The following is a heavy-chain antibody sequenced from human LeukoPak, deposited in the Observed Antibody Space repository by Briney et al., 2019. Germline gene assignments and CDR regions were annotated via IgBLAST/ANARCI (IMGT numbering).Heavy chain of an antibody. J-gene: IGHJ4*02. Sequence: GGSLRLSCAAPGFTFSSYAMHWVRQAPGKGLEWVAVISYDGSNKYCADSVKGRFTISRDNSENTLYLQMNSLRAEDTAVYYCARDERWGQGTLVTVSS. V-gene: IGHV3-30*04. CDR1: GFTFSSYA. CDR3: ARDER. CDR2: ISYDGSNK.